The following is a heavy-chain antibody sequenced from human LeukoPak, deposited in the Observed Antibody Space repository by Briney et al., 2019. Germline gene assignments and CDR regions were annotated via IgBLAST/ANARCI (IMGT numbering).Heavy chain of an antibody. D-gene: IGHD3-3*01. J-gene: IGHJ4*02. CDR3: ARGLYYDFWSGKAFDY. CDR1: GGSISSGGYY. CDR2: IYHSGST. Sequence: SETLSLTCTVSGGSISSGGYYWSWIRQPPGKGLEWIGYIYHSGSTYYNPTLKSQVTISVDRSKNQFSLKLSSVTAADTAVYYCARGLYYDFWSGKAFDYWGQGTLVTVSS. V-gene: IGHV4-30-2*01.